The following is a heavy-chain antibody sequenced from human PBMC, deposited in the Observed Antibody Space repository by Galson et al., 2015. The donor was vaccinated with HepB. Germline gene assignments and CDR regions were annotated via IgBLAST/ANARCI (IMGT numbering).Heavy chain of an antibody. CDR2: INTNTGNP. J-gene: IGHJ5*02. Sequence: SVKVSCKASGYTFTSYAMNWVRQAPGQGLEWMGWINTNTGNPTYAQGFTGRFVFSLDTSVSTAYLQISSLKAEDTAVYYCASVTPKYCSGGSCYSKVEGFDPWGQGTLVTVSS. D-gene: IGHD2-15*01. CDR1: GYTFTSYA. V-gene: IGHV7-4-1*02. CDR3: ASVTPKYCSGGSCYSKVEGFDP.